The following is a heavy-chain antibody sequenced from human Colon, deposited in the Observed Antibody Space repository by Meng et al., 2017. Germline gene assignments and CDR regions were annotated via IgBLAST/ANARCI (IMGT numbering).Heavy chain of an antibody. CDR2: IYHSGRT. J-gene: IGHJ4*02. CDR3: TTLYGDSIS. Sequence: QVQLQESGPGLVKPPGTLTCNVSGGSIRNDQWWSWVRQAPGKGLEWIGEIYHSGRTNYNPSVKSRVSMSVDKSQNHFSLRLSSVTAADTAVYYCTTLYGDSISWGQGTLVTVSS. D-gene: IGHD4-17*01. CDR1: GGSIRNDQW. V-gene: IGHV4-4*03.